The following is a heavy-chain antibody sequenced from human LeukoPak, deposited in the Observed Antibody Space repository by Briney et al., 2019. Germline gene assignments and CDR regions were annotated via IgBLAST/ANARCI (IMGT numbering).Heavy chain of an antibody. CDR3: ARDSYYGSGSYTIDY. CDR1: GYTFTGYY. J-gene: IGHJ4*02. Sequence: ASVKVSCKASGYTFTGYYMHWVRQAPGQGLEWMGWINPNSGGTNYAQKFQGRVTMTRDTSISTAYMELSRLRSDDTAVYYCARDSYYGSGSYTIDYWGQGTLVTVSS. CDR2: INPNSGGT. V-gene: IGHV1-2*02. D-gene: IGHD3-10*01.